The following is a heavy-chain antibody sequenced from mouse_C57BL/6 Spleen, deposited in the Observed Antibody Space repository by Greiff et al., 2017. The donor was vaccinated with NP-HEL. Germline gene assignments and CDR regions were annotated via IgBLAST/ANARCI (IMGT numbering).Heavy chain of an antibody. Sequence: VQLQQSGAELVRPGTSVKVSCKASGYAFTNYLIEWVKQRPGQGLEWIGVINPGSGGTNYNEKFKGKATLTADKSSSTAYMQLSSLTSEDSAVYFCARLGRAWFAYWGQGTLVTVSA. CDR1: GYAFTNYL. J-gene: IGHJ3*01. CDR2: INPGSGGT. CDR3: ARLGRAWFAY. D-gene: IGHD4-1*01. V-gene: IGHV1-54*01.